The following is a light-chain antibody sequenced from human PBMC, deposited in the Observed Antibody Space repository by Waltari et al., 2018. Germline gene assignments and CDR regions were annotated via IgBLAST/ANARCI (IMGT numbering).Light chain of an antibody. Sequence: SYELTQPPSVSVSPGQTARITCSGDALPKQSAYWYQQKPGQAPVLVIYKDSERPSGIPERFSGSSSGTTVTLTISGVKAEDEADYYCQSADSSGTYVVFGGGTKLTVL. V-gene: IGLV3-25*03. CDR1: ALPKQS. CDR2: KDS. J-gene: IGLJ2*01. CDR3: QSADSSGTYVV.